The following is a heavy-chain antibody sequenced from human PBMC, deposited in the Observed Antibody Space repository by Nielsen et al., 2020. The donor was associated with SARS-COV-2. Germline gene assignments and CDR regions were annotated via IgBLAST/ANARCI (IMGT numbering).Heavy chain of an antibody. CDR2: ISGSGGST. Sequence: GESLRLSCAASGFTFSSYAMSWVRQAPGKGLEWVSAISGSGGSTYYADSVKGRFTISRDNSKNTLYLQMNSLRAEDTAVYYCAKEMNTDTAMDDYYYYYGMDVWGQGTTVTVSS. CDR3: AKEMNTDTAMDDYYYYYGMDV. CDR1: GFTFSSYA. D-gene: IGHD5-18*01. V-gene: IGHV3-23*01. J-gene: IGHJ6*02.